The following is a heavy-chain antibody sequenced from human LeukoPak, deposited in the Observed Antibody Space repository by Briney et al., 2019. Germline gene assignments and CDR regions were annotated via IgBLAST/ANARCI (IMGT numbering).Heavy chain of an antibody. CDR1: GLPFSRFR. D-gene: IGHD5-24*01. Sequence: GGSLRLSCAASGLPFSRFRMSWVRQAPGKGLEWVANIKQDGSEKYYVDSVKGRFTISRDNAKNSLYLQMNSLRAEDTAVYYCARELGGYNYPDSWGQGTLVTVSS. J-gene: IGHJ4*02. CDR2: IKQDGSEK. CDR3: ARELGGYNYPDS. V-gene: IGHV3-7*01.